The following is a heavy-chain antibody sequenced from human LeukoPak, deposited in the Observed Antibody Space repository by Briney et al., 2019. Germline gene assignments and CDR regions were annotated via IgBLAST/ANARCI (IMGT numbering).Heavy chain of an antibody. Sequence: GSLRLSCAASGFTFSSYWMHWVRQAPGKGLVWVSRINTDGSSTSYADSVKGRFTISRDNAKNTLYLQMNSLRTEDTAVYYCARSDQLLSPDAFDIWGQGTMVTVSS. CDR1: GFTFSSYW. CDR3: ARSDQLLSPDAFDI. J-gene: IGHJ3*02. CDR2: INTDGSST. V-gene: IGHV3-74*01. D-gene: IGHD2-2*01.